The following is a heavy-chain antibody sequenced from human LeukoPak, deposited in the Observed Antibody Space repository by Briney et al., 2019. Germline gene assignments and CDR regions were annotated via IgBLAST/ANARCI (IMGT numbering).Heavy chain of an antibody. CDR2: ISGSGGGT. J-gene: IGHJ4*02. D-gene: IGHD2-15*01. Sequence: PGGSLRLSCAASGFTFSSYAMSWVRQAPGKGLEWVSAISGSGGGTYYADSVKGRFTISRDNSKNTLYLQMNSLRAEDTAVYYCAKAYCSGGSCYFDYWGQGTLVTVSS. V-gene: IGHV3-23*01. CDR3: AKAYCSGGSCYFDY. CDR1: GFTFSSYA.